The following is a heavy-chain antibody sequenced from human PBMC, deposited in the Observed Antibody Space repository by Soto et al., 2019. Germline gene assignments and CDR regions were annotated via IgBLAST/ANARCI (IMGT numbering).Heavy chain of an antibody. Sequence: SVKVSCKASGGTFSSYAISWVRQAPGQGLEWMGGIIPIFGTANYAQKFQGRVTITADKSTSTAYMELSSLRSEDTAVYYCARDPGAYCGGDCYSSAFDIWGQGTMVTVS. V-gene: IGHV1-69*06. D-gene: IGHD2-21*02. J-gene: IGHJ3*02. CDR1: GGTFSSYA. CDR3: ARDPGAYCGGDCYSSAFDI. CDR2: IIPIFGTA.